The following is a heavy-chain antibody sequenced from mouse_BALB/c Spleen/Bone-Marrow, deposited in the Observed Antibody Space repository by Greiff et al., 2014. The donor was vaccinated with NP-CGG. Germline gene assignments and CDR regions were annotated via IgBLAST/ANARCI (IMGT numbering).Heavy chain of an antibody. CDR3: TGYGNYVETSFAY. Sequence: EVQLQQSGTVVARLGASVKMSCKASGYSFTSYWMHWVKQRPGQGLEWIGAIYRGNSDTRYNQKFKGKAKLTAVTSASTAYMELSSLTNEDSAVYYCTGYGNYVETSFAYWGQGTLVTVSA. D-gene: IGHD2-1*01. CDR1: GYSFTSYW. V-gene: IGHV1-5*01. CDR2: IYRGNSDT. J-gene: IGHJ3*01.